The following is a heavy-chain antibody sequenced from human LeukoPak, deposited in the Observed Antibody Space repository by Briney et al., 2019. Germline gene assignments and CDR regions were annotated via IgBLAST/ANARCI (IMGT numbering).Heavy chain of an antibody. CDR2: IKQDGSEK. J-gene: IGHJ4*02. V-gene: IGHV3-7*04. Sequence: SGGSLRLSCAASGFTFSSYWMSWVRQAPGKGLEWVANIKQDGSEKYYVDSVKGRFTISRDNAKNSLYLQMNSLRAEDTAVYYCAREYTCGGDCYADYWGQGTLVTVSS. CDR3: AREYTCGGDCYADY. CDR1: GFTFSSYW. D-gene: IGHD2-21*02.